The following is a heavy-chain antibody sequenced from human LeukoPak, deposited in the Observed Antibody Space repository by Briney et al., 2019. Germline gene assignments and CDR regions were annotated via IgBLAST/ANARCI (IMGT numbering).Heavy chain of an antibody. D-gene: IGHD2-15*01. V-gene: IGHV3-30*03. CDR3: ARGPLVVAGGDY. J-gene: IGHJ4*02. CDR2: ISYDGSNK. CDR1: GFTFSSYG. Sequence: GGSLRLSCAASGFTFSSYGMHWVRQAPGKGLEWVAVISYDGSNKYYADSVKGRFTISRDNSKNTLYLQMNSLRAEDTAVYYCARGPLVVAGGDYWGQGTLVTVSS.